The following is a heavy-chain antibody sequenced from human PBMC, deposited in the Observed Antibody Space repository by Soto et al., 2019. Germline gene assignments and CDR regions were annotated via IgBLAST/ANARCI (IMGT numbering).Heavy chain of an antibody. J-gene: IGHJ4*02. D-gene: IGHD3-22*01. CDR3: AKSQDPITMITDY. V-gene: IGHV3-30*18. CDR1: GFTFSSYG. Sequence: GGSLRLSCAASGFTFSSYGMHWVRQAPGKGLEWVAVISYDGSNKYYADSVKGRFTISRDNSKNTLYLQMNSLRAEDTAVYYCAKSQDPITMITDYWGQGTLVTVSS. CDR2: ISYDGSNK.